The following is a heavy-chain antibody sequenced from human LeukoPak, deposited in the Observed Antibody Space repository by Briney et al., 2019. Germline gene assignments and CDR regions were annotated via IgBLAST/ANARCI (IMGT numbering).Heavy chain of an antibody. J-gene: IGHJ4*02. D-gene: IGHD6-19*01. CDR3: ARDTSAWGGYFDY. CDR1: GGSISSYY. Sequence: SETLSLTCTVSGGSISSYYWSWIRQPPGKGLEWIGYIYYSGSTNYNPSLKSRVTISVDTSKNQFSLKLSSVTAADTAVYYCARDTSAWGGYFDYWGQGTLVTVSS. CDR2: IYYSGST. V-gene: IGHV4-59*12.